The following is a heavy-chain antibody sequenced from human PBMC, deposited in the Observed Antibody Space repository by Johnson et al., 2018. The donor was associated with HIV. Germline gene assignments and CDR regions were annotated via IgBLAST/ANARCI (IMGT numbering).Heavy chain of an antibody. CDR3: ASLEWELRGDTFDI. Sequence: QVQLVESGGGVVQPGRSLRLSCAASGFTFSTEALHWVRQAPGKGLEWVAVVSYDGSTKYYEDSVKGRFTISRDNSKNSLYLQMNSLRAEDTALYYCASLEWELRGDTFDIWGQGTLVTVSS. V-gene: IGHV3-30-3*01. CDR1: GFTFSTEA. D-gene: IGHD1-26*01. J-gene: IGHJ3*02. CDR2: VSYDGSTK.